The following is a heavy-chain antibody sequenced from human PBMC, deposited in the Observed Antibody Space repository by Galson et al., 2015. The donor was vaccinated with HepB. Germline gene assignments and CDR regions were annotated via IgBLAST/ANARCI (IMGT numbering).Heavy chain of an antibody. CDR1: GFTFSSYS. CDR3: ASGVAVAGRGWFDP. Sequence: SLRLSCAASGFTFSSYSMNWVRQAPGKGLEWVSSISSSSSYINYADSVKGRFTISRDNAKNSLYLQMNSLRAEDTAVYYCASGVAVAGRGWFDPWGQGTLVTVSS. V-gene: IGHV3-21*01. D-gene: IGHD6-19*01. J-gene: IGHJ5*02. CDR2: ISSSSSYI.